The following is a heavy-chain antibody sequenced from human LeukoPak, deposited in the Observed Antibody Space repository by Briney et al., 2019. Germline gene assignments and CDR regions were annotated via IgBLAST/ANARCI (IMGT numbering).Heavy chain of an antibody. CDR3: AKDPVQGYYDILTTHLDY. Sequence: GGSLRLSCAASGSTFSSYAMSWVRQAPGKGLEWVSAISGSGGSTYYADSVKGRFTISRDNSKNTLYLQMNSLRAEDTAVYYCAKDPVQGYYDILTTHLDYWGQGTLVTVSS. J-gene: IGHJ4*02. CDR2: ISGSGGST. D-gene: IGHD3-9*01. CDR1: GSTFSSYA. V-gene: IGHV3-23*01.